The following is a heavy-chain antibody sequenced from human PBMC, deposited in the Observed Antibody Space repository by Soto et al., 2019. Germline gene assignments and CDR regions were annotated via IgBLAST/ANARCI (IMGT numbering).Heavy chain of an antibody. CDR3: ARYLSPHFDGGDFYYAMTV. CDR1: GGSISNYA. J-gene: IGHJ6*02. D-gene: IGHD3-9*01. Sequence: QVQLVQSGAEVKKPGSSVKVSCKASGGSISNYAISWVRQAPGQGLEWMGGIIPMFGTAKYAQKFQGRLTITAGKSTNTASMELSGLRSEDTAVYYCARYLSPHFDGGDFYYAMTVWGQGTTVTVSS. CDR2: IIPMFGTA. V-gene: IGHV1-69*06.